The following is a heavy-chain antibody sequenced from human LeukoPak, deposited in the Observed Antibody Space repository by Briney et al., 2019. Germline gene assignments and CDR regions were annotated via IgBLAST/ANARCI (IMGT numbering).Heavy chain of an antibody. Sequence: GASVTVSRKASGYTLTSYGISWVRQAPGQGLEWMGWISAYNGNTNYAQKLQGRDTMTTDTSTSTAYMELRSLRSDDTAVYYCARGGMRVAGTGGIQHWGQGTLVTVSS. J-gene: IGHJ1*01. CDR3: ARGGMRVAGTGGIQH. CDR1: GYTLTSYG. V-gene: IGHV1-18*01. CDR2: ISAYNGNT. D-gene: IGHD6-19*01.